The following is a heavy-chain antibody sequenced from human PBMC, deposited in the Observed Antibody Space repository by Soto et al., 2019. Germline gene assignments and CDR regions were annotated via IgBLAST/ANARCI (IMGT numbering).Heavy chain of an antibody. Sequence: ASVKVSCKASGYTFTSYDINWVRQATGQGLEWMGWMNPNSGNTGYAQKFQGRVTMTRNTSISTAYMELSSLRSEDTAVYYCARGLWQWLLFGINGWFDPWGQGTLVTVSS. V-gene: IGHV1-8*01. CDR2: MNPNSGNT. J-gene: IGHJ5*02. D-gene: IGHD6-19*01. CDR1: GYTFTSYD. CDR3: ARGLWQWLLFGINGWFDP.